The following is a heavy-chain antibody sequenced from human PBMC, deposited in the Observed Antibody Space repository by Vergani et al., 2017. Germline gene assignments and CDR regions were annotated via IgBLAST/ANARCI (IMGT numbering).Heavy chain of an antibody. V-gene: IGHV4-34*01. CDR3: ARSIHLNGARFSV. CDR2: INHSGST. CDR1: GGSFSGYY. Sequence: QVQLQQWGAGLLKPSETLSLTCAVYGGSFSGYYWSWIRQPPGKGLEWFGEINHSGSTNYNPSLKSRVTLSVDTSKNQFSLKLSSVTAADTAVYYCARSIHLNGARFSVWGQGTMVTVSS. D-gene: IGHD1-1*01. J-gene: IGHJ3*01.